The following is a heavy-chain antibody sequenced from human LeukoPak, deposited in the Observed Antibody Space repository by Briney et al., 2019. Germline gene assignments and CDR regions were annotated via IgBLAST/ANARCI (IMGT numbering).Heavy chain of an antibody. Sequence: PERSLRLSCAASGFTFSTYAMHWARQAPGKGPEWVAVISYDGRNKYYADSVKGRFTISRDNSKNTLYLQMNSLRAEDTAVYYCAKDGGLWVSAHWGDSWGRGTLVTVSS. V-gene: IGHV3-30*04. D-gene: IGHD7-27*01. CDR3: AKDGGLWVSAHWGDS. CDR2: ISYDGRNK. J-gene: IGHJ4*02. CDR1: GFTFSTYA.